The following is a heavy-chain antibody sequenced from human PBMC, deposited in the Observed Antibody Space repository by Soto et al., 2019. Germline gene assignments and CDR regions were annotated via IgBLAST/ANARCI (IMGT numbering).Heavy chain of an antibody. J-gene: IGHJ6*02. CDR2: ISSSGSTI. CDR3: ARVGGIRYCSSTSCYLLAYYYGMDV. CDR1: GFTFSSYE. V-gene: IGHV3-48*03. Sequence: GGSLRLSCAASGFTFSSYEMNWVRQAPGKGLEWVSYISSSGSTIYYADSVKGRFTISRDNAKNSLYLQMNSLRAEDTAVYYCARVGGIRYCSSTSCYLLAYYYGMDVCGQGTTGTVSS. D-gene: IGHD2-2*01.